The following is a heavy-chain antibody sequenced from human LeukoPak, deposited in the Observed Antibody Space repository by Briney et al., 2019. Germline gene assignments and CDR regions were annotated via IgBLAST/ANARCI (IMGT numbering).Heavy chain of an antibody. J-gene: IGHJ5*02. CDR2: IYTSGST. D-gene: IGHD5-12*01. CDR1: GNSFGDYY. CDR3: ATQRVATIMNWFDP. V-gene: IGHV4-4*07. Sequence: SETLSLTCTVSGNSFGDYYWSWIRQPAGKGLEWIGRIYTSGSTNYNPSLKSRVTISVDTSKNQFSLKLSSVTAADTAVYYCATQRVATIMNWFDPWGQGTLVTVSS.